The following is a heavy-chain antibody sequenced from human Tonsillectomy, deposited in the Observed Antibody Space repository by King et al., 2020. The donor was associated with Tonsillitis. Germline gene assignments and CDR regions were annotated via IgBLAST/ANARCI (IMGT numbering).Heavy chain of an antibody. J-gene: IGHJ4*01. Sequence: VQLVESGGGLVKPGGSLRLSCAASXXXFXSXSMNWVRQAPGKXLEWVSSISSSSSYIYYADSVKGRFTISRDNAKNSLYLQMNSLRAEXTAVYYCARXXLGXTGYFDXWGXXXLVTVS. CDR1: XXXFXSXS. CDR3: ARXXLGXTGYFDX. V-gene: IGHV3-21*01. CDR2: ISSSSSYI.